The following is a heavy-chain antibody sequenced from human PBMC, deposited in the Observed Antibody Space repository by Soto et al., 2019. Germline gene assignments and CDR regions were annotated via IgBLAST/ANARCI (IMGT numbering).Heavy chain of an antibody. Sequence: EVQLVESGGGLVKPGGSLRLSCAASGFTFSNAWMNWVRQAPGKGLEWVVRIKSKTDGGTTDYAAHVKGRFTISRDDSKNTLYLQINSMHTEETAVYYCTTNSHCYYYYGMDVWGQGTTVTVSS. D-gene: IGHD2-15*01. J-gene: IGHJ6*02. CDR1: GFTFSNAW. V-gene: IGHV3-15*07. CDR2: IKSKTDGGTT. CDR3: TTNSHCYYYYGMDV.